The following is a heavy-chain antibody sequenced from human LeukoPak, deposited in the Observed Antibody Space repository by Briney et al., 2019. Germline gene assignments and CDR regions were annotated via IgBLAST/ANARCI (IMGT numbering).Heavy chain of an antibody. CDR3: ARDIYVPDGMVTVYY. J-gene: IGHJ4*02. V-gene: IGHV3-21*01. CDR1: GFTFSSYS. D-gene: IGHD1-26*01. Sequence: PGGSLRLSCAASGFTFSSYSMNWVRQAPGKGLGWVPSISSSSSYIYYADSVKGRFTISRDNAKNSLYLQMNTLRAEDTAVYYCARDIYVPDGMVTVYYWGQGTLVTVSS. CDR2: ISSSSSYI.